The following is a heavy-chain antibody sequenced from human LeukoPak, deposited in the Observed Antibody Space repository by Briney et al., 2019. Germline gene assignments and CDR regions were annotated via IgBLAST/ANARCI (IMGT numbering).Heavy chain of an antibody. Sequence: PSETLSLTCTVSGGSLSSSSYYWGWIRQPPGKGLEWVGSIYYSGTTYYNPSLKSRVTISVDTSKDQFSLRLSSGTAADTAVYFCARHRMVGATVRYYFDYWGQGTLVIVSS. CDR3: ARHRMVGATVRYYFDY. CDR1: GGSLSSSSYY. D-gene: IGHD1-26*01. V-gene: IGHV4-39*01. J-gene: IGHJ4*02. CDR2: IYYSGTT.